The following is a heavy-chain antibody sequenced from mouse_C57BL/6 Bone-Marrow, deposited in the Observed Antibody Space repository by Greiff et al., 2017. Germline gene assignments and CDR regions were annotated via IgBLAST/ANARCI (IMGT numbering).Heavy chain of an antibody. J-gene: IGHJ1*03. CDR1: GYTFTSYD. CDR3: ARLEFDGSGGDWYFDV. CDR2: IYPRDGST. D-gene: IGHD1-1*01. Sequence: QVQLKQSGPELVKPGASVKLSCKASGYTFTSYDINWVKQRPGQGLAWIGWIYPRDGSTKYNEKFKGKATLTVDTSSSTAYMELHGLTSEDSAVYFCARLEFDGSGGDWYFDVWGTGTTVTVSS. V-gene: IGHV1-85*01.